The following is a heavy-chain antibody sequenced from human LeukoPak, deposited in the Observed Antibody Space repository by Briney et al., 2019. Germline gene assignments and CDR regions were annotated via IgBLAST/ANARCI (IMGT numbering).Heavy chain of an antibody. CDR2: INPSGGST. J-gene: IGHJ5*02. D-gene: IGHD6-13*01. CDR3: ARDLQQNWFDP. Sequence: GASVKVSCKASGYTFTSYYMHWVRQAPGQGLEWMGIINPSGGSTSYAQKFRGRVTMTRDTSTSTVYMELSSLRSEDTAVYYCARDLQQNWFDPWGQGTLVTVSS. V-gene: IGHV1-46*01. CDR1: GYTFTSYY.